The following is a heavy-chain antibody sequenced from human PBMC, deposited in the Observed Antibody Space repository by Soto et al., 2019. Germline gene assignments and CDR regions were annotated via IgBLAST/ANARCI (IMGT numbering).Heavy chain of an antibody. Sequence: SETLSLTCAVYGGSFIGYYWILIRHPPVKGLEWIVEINHSGSTNYNPSLKSRVTISVDTSKNQFSLKLSSVTAADTAVYYCARGVTLWFGELLLARDYYYGMDVWGQGTTVTVSS. J-gene: IGHJ6*02. CDR2: INHSGST. V-gene: IGHV4-34*01. CDR1: GGSFIGYY. CDR3: ARGVTLWFGELLLARDYYYGMDV. D-gene: IGHD3-10*01.